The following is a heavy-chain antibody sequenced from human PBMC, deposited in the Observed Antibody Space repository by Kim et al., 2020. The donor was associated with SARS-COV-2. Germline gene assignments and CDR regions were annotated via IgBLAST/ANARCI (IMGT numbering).Heavy chain of an antibody. V-gene: IGHV4-34*01. CDR1: GGSFSGYY. J-gene: IGHJ4*02. Sequence: SETLSLTCAVYGGSFSGYYWSWIRQPPGKGLEWIGEINHSGSTNYNPSLKSRVTISVDTSKNQFSLKLSSVTAADTAVYYCARGGYPRPYDYWGQGTLVTVSS. D-gene: IGHD1-1*01. CDR2: INHSGST. CDR3: ARGGYPRPYDY.